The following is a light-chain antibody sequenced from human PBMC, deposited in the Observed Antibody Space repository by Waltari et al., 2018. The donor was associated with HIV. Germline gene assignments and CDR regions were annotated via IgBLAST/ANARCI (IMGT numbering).Light chain of an antibody. Sequence: QSALTQPASVSGSPGQSITISCTGTSSDVGCYNSFAWYQQHPGKAPKLIIYDVSNRPSGVPYRFSGSKSGNTASLTISGLQAEDEADYYCKSKTSSSTPCVFGTGTKVTVL. CDR3: KSKTSSSTPCV. V-gene: IGLV2-14*03. CDR1: SSDVGCYNS. CDR2: DVS. J-gene: IGLJ1*01.